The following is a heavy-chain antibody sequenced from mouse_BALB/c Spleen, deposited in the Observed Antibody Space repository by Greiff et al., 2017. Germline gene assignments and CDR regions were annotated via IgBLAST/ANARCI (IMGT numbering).Heavy chain of an antibody. CDR3: ARGLGVSILRPYAMDY. Sequence: EVQGVESGGGLVQPGGSRTLSCAASGFTFSSYAMSWVRQSPEKRLEWVAEISSGGSYTYYPDTVTGRFTISRDNAKNTLYLEMSSLRSEDTAMYYCARGLGVSILRPYAMDYWGQGTSVTVSS. CDR1: GFTFSSYA. CDR2: ISSGGSYT. D-gene: IGHD2-12*01. V-gene: IGHV5-9-4*01. J-gene: IGHJ4*01.